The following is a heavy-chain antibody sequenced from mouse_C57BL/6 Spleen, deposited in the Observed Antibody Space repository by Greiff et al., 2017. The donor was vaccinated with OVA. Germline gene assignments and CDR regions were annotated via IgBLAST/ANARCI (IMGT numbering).Heavy chain of an antibody. D-gene: IGHD2-3*01. J-gene: IGHJ2*01. Sequence: EVHLVESGEGLVKPGGSLKLSCAASGFTFSSYAMSWVRQTPEKRLEWVAYISSGGDYIYYADTVKGRFTISRDNARNTLYLQMSSLKSEDTAMYYCTRAEKNGYYDYWGQGTTLTVSS. V-gene: IGHV5-9-1*02. CDR3: TRAEKNGYYDY. CDR2: ISSGGDYI. CDR1: GFTFSSYA.